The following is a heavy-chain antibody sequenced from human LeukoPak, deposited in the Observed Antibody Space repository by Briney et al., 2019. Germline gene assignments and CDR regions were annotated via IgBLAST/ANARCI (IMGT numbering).Heavy chain of an antibody. CDR3: VRDRGYSGSWGNLDAFDI. V-gene: IGHV4-30-2*05. CDR1: GGSISSGGYS. D-gene: IGHD6-13*01. CDR2: IYHSGNT. Sequence: PSETLSLTCAVSGGSISSGGYSWSWIRQPPGKGLEWIGYIYHSGNTYYNPSLKSRVTMSVDTSNNQFSLKLTSVTAADMAVYYCVRDRGYSGSWGNLDAFDIWGQGTMVTVSS. J-gene: IGHJ3*02.